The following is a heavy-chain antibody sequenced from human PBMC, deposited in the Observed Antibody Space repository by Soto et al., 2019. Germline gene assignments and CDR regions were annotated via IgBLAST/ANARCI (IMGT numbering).Heavy chain of an antibody. D-gene: IGHD5-12*01. V-gene: IGHV3-30-3*01. CDR1: GFTFSNYA. Sequence: GGSLRLSCAASGFTFSNYAVHWVRQAPGKGLEWVTIISYDGTNKYYADSVKGRFTISRDNSKNTLYLQMNSLRAEDTAVYYCARDVFSGYDNYYYGLDVWGQGTTVTVSS. CDR3: ARDVFSGYDNYYYGLDV. J-gene: IGHJ6*02. CDR2: ISYDGTNK.